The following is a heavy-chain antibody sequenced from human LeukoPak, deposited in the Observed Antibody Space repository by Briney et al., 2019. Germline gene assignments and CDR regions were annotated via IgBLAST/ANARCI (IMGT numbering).Heavy chain of an antibody. J-gene: IGHJ4*02. CDR1: GYTFTSYD. CDR2: MNPNSGNT. D-gene: IGHD2-2*02. CDR3: ARDPGWYCSSTSCYRVAGTAYYFDY. Sequence: ASVKVSCKASGYTFTSYDINWVRQATGQGLEWMGWMNPNSGNTGYAQKFQGRVTMTRNTSISTAYMELSRLRSDDTAVYYCARDPGWYCSSTSCYRVAGTAYYFDYSGQGTLVTVSS. V-gene: IGHV1-8*01.